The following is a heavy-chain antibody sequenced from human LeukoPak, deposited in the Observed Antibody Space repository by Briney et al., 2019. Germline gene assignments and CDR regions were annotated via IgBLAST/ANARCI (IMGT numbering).Heavy chain of an antibody. D-gene: IGHD2-15*01. CDR1: GGSIRSYY. CDR2: IFYSGTT. Sequence: SETLSLTCTVSGGSIRSYYWSCIRQPPGKGLEWVGYIFYSGTTDSNPSLKSRVTISVDTSKNQFSLKLSSVTAADTAVYYCARTYCSGGSCHFDYWGQGTLVTVSS. J-gene: IGHJ4*02. V-gene: IGHV4-59*08. CDR3: ARTYCSGGSCHFDY.